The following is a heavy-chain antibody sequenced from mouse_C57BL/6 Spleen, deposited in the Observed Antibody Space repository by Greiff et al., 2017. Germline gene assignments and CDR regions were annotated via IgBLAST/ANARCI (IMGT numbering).Heavy chain of an antibody. D-gene: IGHD2-9*01. Sequence: EVKLVESGGGLVQPGGSMKLSCVASGFTFSNYWMNWVRQSPEKGLEWVAQIRLKSDNYATHYAESVKGRFTISRDDSKSSVYLQMNNLRAEDTGIYYCTGSFSYYGYDDGYWYFDVWGTGTTVTVSS. J-gene: IGHJ1*03. CDR3: TGSFSYYGYDDGYWYFDV. CDR1: GFTFSNYW. CDR2: IRLKSDNYAT. V-gene: IGHV6-3*01.